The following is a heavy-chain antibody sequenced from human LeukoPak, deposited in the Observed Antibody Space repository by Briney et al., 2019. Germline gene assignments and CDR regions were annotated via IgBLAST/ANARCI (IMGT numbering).Heavy chain of an antibody. Sequence: MSSETLSLTCSVSGASITSRYWSWLRQTPGKGLEGIAYMYDTVSTKDHPSLKSRLTLSADTSKNQFSLRLSSVTAADTAVYYCATIKRGSVYGYFDFWGQGIQVTVSS. V-gene: IGHV4-59*11. CDR1: GASITSRY. J-gene: IGHJ4*02. D-gene: IGHD5-18*01. CDR3: ATIKRGSVYGYFDF. CDR2: MYDTVST.